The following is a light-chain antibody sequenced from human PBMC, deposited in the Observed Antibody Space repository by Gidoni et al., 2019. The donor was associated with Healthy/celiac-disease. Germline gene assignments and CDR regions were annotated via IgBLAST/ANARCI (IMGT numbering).Light chain of an antibody. CDR2: WAS. CDR1: QSVLYSSNNKNY. V-gene: IGKV4-1*01. Sequence: DIVMTQSPDSLAVSLGERATINCKSSQSVLYSSNNKNYLAWYQQKPGQPPKLLIYWASTRESGVPDRFSGSGSGTDFTLTISSLQAEDVAVHYCQVWTFGQGTKVEIK. CDR3: QVWT. J-gene: IGKJ1*01.